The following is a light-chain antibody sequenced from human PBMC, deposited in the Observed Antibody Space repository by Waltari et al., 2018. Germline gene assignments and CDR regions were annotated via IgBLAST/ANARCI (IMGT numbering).Light chain of an antibody. Sequence: QSALTQPPSASGSPGQSVTISCTGTSSDVGAYTYVSWYQHHPGKAPKLLIYEVSKRASGVPDRFSGSKSGNTASLTVSGLQAEDEADYYCASRGASKVFGGGTKLTVL. CDR3: ASRGASKV. CDR1: SSDVGAYTY. V-gene: IGLV2-8*01. J-gene: IGLJ2*01. CDR2: EVS.